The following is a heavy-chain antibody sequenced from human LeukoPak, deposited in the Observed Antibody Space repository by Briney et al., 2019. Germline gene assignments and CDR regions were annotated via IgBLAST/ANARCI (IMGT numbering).Heavy chain of an antibody. V-gene: IGHV4-34*01. J-gene: IGHJ4*02. Sequence: PSETLSLTCAVYGGSFSGYYWSWIRQPPGKGLEWIGEINHSGSANYNPSLKSRVTISVDTSKNQFSLKLSSVTAADTAVYYCAQMRHGRDYWGQGTLVTVSS. CDR3: AQMRHGRDY. D-gene: IGHD2-8*01. CDR1: GGSFSGYY. CDR2: INHSGSA.